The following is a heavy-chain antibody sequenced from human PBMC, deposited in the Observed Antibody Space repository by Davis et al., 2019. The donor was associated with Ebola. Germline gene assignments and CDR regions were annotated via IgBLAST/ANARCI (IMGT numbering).Heavy chain of an antibody. CDR3: ARARAVAGMIVDY. Sequence: PGGSLRLSCAASGFTFSGSAMHWVRQASGKGLEWVGRIRSKANSYATAYAASVKGRFTISRDDSKNTAYLQMNSLKTEDTAVYYCARARAVAGMIVDYWGQGTLVTVSS. D-gene: IGHD6-19*01. CDR1: GFTFSGSA. CDR2: IRSKANSYAT. V-gene: IGHV3-73*01. J-gene: IGHJ4*02.